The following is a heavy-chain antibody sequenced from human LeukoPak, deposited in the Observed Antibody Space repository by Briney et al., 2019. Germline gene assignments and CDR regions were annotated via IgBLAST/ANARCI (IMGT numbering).Heavy chain of an antibody. Sequence: GSLRLSCAASGFTVSSNYMSWVRQAPGKGLEWVSVIYSGGSTYYADSVKGRFTISRHNSKNTLYLQMNSLRAEDTAVYYCARDAGYSYGLGYFDYWGQGTLVTVSS. D-gene: IGHD5-18*01. CDR3: ARDAGYSYGLGYFDY. CDR2: IYSGGST. V-gene: IGHV3-53*04. CDR1: GFTVSSNY. J-gene: IGHJ4*02.